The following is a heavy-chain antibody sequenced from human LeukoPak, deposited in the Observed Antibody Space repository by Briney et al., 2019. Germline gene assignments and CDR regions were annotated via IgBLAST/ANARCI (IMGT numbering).Heavy chain of an antibody. Sequence: ASVKVSCKASGYTFTSYDINWVRQATGQGLEWMGWISPHNGNTNYAQKLQGRVTMTTDTSTSTAYMELRSLRSDDTAVYYCARELPRSGSSFRFFDYWGQGTLVTVSS. V-gene: IGHV1-18*01. J-gene: IGHJ4*02. CDR2: ISPHNGNT. CDR3: ARELPRSGSSFRFFDY. CDR1: GYTFTSYD. D-gene: IGHD6-6*01.